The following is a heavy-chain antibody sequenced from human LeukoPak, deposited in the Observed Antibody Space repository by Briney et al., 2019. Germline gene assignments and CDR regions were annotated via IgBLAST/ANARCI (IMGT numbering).Heavy chain of an antibody. CDR3: ARHPPDRYGDYRSGYFDY. CDR1: GGSISSSSYY. J-gene: IGHJ4*02. CDR2: IYYSGST. D-gene: IGHD4-17*01. V-gene: IGHV4-39*01. Sequence: SETLSLTCTVSGGSISSSSYYWGWIRQPPGKGLEWIGSIYYSGSTYYNPSLKSRVTISVDTSKNQFSLKLSSVAAADTAVYYCARHPPDRYGDYRSGYFDYWGQGTLVTVSS.